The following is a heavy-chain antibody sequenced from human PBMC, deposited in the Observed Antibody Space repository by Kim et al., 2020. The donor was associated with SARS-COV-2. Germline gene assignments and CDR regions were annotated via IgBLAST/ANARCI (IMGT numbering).Heavy chain of an antibody. J-gene: IGHJ5*02. D-gene: IGHD3-10*01. CDR2: IYYSGST. CDR1: GGSISSYY. CDR3: ARSVWYGELSTQGRFDP. Sequence: SETLSLTCTVSGGSISSYYWSWIRQPPGKGLEWIGYIYYSGSTNYNPSLKSRVTISVDTSKNQFSLKLSSVTAADTAVYYCARSVWYGELSTQGRFDPWG. V-gene: IGHV4-59*13.